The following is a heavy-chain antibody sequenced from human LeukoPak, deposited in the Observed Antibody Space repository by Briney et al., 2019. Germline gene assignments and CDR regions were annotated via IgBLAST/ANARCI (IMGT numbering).Heavy chain of an antibody. Sequence: SETLSLTCTVSDGSISGYYWSWIRQPPGKGLEWIGYIYTSGSTNYNPSLKSRVTISVDTSKNQFSLKLSSVTAADTAVYYCARHITMIVEDAFDIWGQGTMVTVSS. CDR3: ARHITMIVEDAFDI. CDR2: IYTSGST. V-gene: IGHV4-4*09. D-gene: IGHD3-22*01. J-gene: IGHJ3*02. CDR1: DGSISGYY.